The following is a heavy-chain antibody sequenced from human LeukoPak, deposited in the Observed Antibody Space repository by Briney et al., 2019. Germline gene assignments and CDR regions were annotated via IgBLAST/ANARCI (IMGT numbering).Heavy chain of an antibody. CDR3: ASSIAAAGTNNFDY. J-gene: IGHJ4*02. D-gene: IGHD6-13*01. V-gene: IGHV4-4*07. CDR1: GGSISSYY. CDR2: IYTSGST. Sequence: SETLSLTCTVSGGSISSYYWSWIRQPAGKGLEWIGRIYTSGSTNYNPSLKSRDAVSVDTSKNLFSLKLISVTAADTAVYYCASSIAAAGTNNFDYWGQGTLVTVSS.